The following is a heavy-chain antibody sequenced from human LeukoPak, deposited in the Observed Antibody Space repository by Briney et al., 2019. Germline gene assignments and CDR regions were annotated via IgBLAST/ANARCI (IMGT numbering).Heavy chain of an antibody. CDR3: ARESSGWYDQHFQH. CDR2: IYYSSST. D-gene: IGHD6-19*01. V-gene: IGHV4-59*01. CDR1: GDSLCGSY. Sequence: LETLSVTCIVPGDSLCGSYRSWVRQPPGEGRGWIGYIYYSSSTNYKPTLQSRVTISVDTSKNQFSLQLSSVTAADTAVYYCARESSGWYDQHFQHWGQGTLVSVPS. J-gene: IGHJ1*01.